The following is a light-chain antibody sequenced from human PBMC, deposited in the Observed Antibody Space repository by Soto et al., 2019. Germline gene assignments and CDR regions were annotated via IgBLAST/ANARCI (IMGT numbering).Light chain of an antibody. Sequence: EILLTQSPSTLSLSPGEGVTLSCRASQSVTVNSLAWYQQKPGQAPRLLIYAASTRAAAVPDRFTGSGSGTDFALTISRLEPEDFAVYYCQQRSNWPPTFGQGTRLEIK. J-gene: IGKJ5*01. V-gene: IGKV3D-20*02. CDR3: QQRSNWPPT. CDR2: AAS. CDR1: QSVTVNS.